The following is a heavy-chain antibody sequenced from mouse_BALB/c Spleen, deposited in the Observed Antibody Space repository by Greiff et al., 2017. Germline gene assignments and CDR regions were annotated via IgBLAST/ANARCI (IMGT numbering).Heavy chain of an antibody. Sequence: DVQLQESGPGLVKPSQSLSLTCTVTGYSITSDYAWNWIRQFPGNKLEWMGYISYSGSTSYNPSLKSRISITRDTSKNQFFLQLNSVTTEDTATYYCARGYYDYSSWFAYWGQGTLVTVSA. V-gene: IGHV3-2*02. D-gene: IGHD2-4*01. CDR2: ISYSGST. J-gene: IGHJ3*01. CDR1: GYSITSDYA. CDR3: ARGYYDYSSWFAY.